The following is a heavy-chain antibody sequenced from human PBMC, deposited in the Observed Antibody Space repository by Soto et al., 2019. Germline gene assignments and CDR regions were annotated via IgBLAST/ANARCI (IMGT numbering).Heavy chain of an antibody. D-gene: IGHD5-18*01. CDR1: GFTFGDYA. Sequence: HPGGSLRLSCTASGFTFGDYAMSWVRQAPGKGLEWVGFIRSKAYGGTTEYAASVKGRFTISRDDSKSIAYLQMNSLKTEDTAVYYCARDRLMATAGTARHYFGLDVWGQGTTVTVSS. CDR3: ARDRLMATAGTARHYFGLDV. V-gene: IGHV3-49*04. CDR2: IRSKAYGGTT. J-gene: IGHJ6*02.